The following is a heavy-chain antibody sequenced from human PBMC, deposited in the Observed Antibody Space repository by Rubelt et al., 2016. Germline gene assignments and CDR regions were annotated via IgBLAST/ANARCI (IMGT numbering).Heavy chain of an antibody. D-gene: IGHD4-23*01. V-gene: IGHV4-31*03. CDR3: AREFDYGGNSRDAFDI. J-gene: IGHJ3*02. CDR2: IYYSGST. CDR1: GGSISSGGYY. Sequence: QVQLQESGPGLVKPSQTLSLTCTVSGGSISSGGYYWSWIRQHPGKGLEWIGYIYYSGSTYYNPSLKSRVTISVDTSKNQFSLKLSSVTAADTAVYYCAREFDYGGNSRDAFDIWGQGTMVTVSS.